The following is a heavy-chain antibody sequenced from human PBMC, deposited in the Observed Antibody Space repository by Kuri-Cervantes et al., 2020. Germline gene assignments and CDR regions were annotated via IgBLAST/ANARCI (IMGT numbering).Heavy chain of an antibody. CDR2: ISWNSGSI. CDR1: GFTFDDYA. D-gene: IGHD2-15*01. Sequence: SLKISCAASGFTFDDYAMHWVRQAPGKGLEWVSGISWNSGSIGYADSVKGRFTISRDNAKNTLYLQMNSLRAEDTAVYYCARGGCSGGSCYSGAFDIWGQGTMVTVSS. V-gene: IGHV3-9*01. CDR3: ARGGCSGGSCYSGAFDI. J-gene: IGHJ3*02.